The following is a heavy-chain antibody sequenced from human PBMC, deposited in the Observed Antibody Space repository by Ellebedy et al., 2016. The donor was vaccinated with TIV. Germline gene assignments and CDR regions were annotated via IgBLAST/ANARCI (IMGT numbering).Heavy chain of an antibody. CDR3: ARGGSSYDFDY. J-gene: IGHJ4*02. V-gene: IGHV4-34*01. Sequence: SETLSLTXTVSGGSISSYYWGWIRQPPGKGLEWIGEINHSGSTNYNPSLKSRVTISVDTSKNQFSLKLSSVTAADTAVYYCARGGSSYDFDYWGQGTLVTVSS. CDR1: GGSISSYY. D-gene: IGHD6-13*01. CDR2: INHSGST.